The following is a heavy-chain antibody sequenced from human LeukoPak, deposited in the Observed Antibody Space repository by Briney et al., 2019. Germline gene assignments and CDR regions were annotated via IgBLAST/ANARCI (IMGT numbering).Heavy chain of an antibody. J-gene: IGHJ4*02. D-gene: IGHD3-22*01. Sequence: GGSLRLSCAASGFTFSSYAMSWVRQAPGKGLEWVSTISGSGGSTYYADSVKGRFTISRDNSKNTLYLQMNSLRAEDTAVYYCAKDRRWDSSGYYQPPGYFDYWGQGTLVTVSS. V-gene: IGHV3-23*01. CDR3: AKDRRWDSSGYYQPPGYFDY. CDR1: GFTFSSYA. CDR2: ISGSGGST.